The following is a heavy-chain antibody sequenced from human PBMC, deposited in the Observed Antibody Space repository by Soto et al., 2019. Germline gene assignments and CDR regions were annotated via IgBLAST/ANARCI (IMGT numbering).Heavy chain of an antibody. J-gene: IGHJ6*03. D-gene: IGHD3-10*01. CDR2: INDSGDI. V-gene: IGHV4-34*01. CDR3: ARGLLLWFGELSRRGGYYYYMDV. Sequence: QVQLQQWGAGLLKPSETLSLTCAVYGGSFSGYQWSWIRQTPGKGLEWIGGINDSGDINYNPSLKSRVTILVDSPKKHSSLRLSSVTAADTAVYYCARGLLLWFGELSRRGGYYYYMDVWGKGTTVTVSS. CDR1: GGSFSGYQ.